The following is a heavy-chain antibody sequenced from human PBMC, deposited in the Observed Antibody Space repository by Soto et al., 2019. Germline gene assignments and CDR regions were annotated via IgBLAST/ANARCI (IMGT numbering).Heavy chain of an antibody. J-gene: IGHJ6*02. Sequence: GESLNISCQASGYSFMNYWIGWVRQVPGKGLEWMGLIFPGTSNTRYSPSFQGQVTISVDKSISTVYLQWNSLKASDTAIYYCARRYCTNTTNRPVGYGLDVWGLGTTVTVSS. D-gene: IGHD2-8*01. V-gene: IGHV5-51*01. CDR3: ARRYCTNTTNRPVGYGLDV. CDR1: GYSFMNYW. CDR2: IFPGTSNT.